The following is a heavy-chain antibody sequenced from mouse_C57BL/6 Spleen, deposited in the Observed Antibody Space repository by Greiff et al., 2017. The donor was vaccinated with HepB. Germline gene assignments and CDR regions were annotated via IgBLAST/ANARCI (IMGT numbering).Heavy chain of an antibody. D-gene: IGHD1-1*01. CDR2: INPSTGGT. CDR3: ARVYYGSSYVRYYFDY. CDR1: GYSFTGYY. J-gene: IGHJ2*01. Sequence: VQLQQSGPELVKPGASVKISCKASGYSFTGYYMNWVKQSPEKSLEWIGEINPSTGGTTYNQKFKAKATLTVDKSSSTAYMQRKSLTSEDSAVYYCARVYYGSSYVRYYFDYWGQGTTLTVSS. V-gene: IGHV1-42*01.